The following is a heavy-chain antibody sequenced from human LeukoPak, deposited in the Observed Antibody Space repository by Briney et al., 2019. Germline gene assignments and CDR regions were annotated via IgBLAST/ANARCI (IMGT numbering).Heavy chain of an antibody. Sequence: ASVKVSCKASGYTFTSYAMHWVRQAPGQRLEWMGWINAGNGNTKYSRKFQGRVTITRDTSASTAYMELSSLRSEDTAVYYCARDRAYCSSTSCYRSSGWFDPWGQGTLVTVSS. J-gene: IGHJ5*02. D-gene: IGHD2-2*01. CDR1: GYTFTSYA. CDR3: ARDRAYCSSTSCYRSSGWFDP. V-gene: IGHV1-3*01. CDR2: INAGNGNT.